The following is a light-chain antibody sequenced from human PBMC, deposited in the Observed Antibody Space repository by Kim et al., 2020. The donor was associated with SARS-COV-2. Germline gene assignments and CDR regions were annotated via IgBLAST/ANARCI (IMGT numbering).Light chain of an antibody. CDR3: SSYTTSNTYV. V-gene: IGLV2-14*03. J-gene: IGLJ1*01. Sequence: GQSISISCSGTSSDVGAYTYVSWYQQHPGNAPNLILYDVSDRPSGVSNRFSGSKSGYTASLTISGLQAEDEADYYCSSYTTSNTYVFGTGTKVTVL. CDR2: DVS. CDR1: SSDVGAYTY.